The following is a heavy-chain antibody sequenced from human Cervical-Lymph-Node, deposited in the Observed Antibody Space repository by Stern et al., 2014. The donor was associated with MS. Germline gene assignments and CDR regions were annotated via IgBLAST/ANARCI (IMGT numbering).Heavy chain of an antibody. J-gene: IGHJ4*02. CDR1: GFAFSAYR. CDR3: ARDVAPV. CDR2: ISYEGSDK. D-gene: IGHD2-21*01. V-gene: IGHV3-30*01. Sequence: QVQLVESGGGVVQPGGSLRLSCAASGFAFSAYRMHWVRQAPGKGLEWVALISYEGSDKHYGDCVEGRFYISRANSGTTLYLEMNSLRPEDTAVYYCARDVAPVWGQGTLVAVSS.